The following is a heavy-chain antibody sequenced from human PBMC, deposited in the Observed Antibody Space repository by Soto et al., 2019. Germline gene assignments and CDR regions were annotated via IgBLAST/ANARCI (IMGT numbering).Heavy chain of an antibody. V-gene: IGHV5-51*01. CDR2: IYPGDCDT. D-gene: IGHD3-10*01. J-gene: IGHJ6*02. CDR3: ARGRAESPDYYYYGMDV. CDR1: GYSFTSYW. Sequence: PGESLKISCKGSGYSFTSYWIGWVRQMPGKGLEWMGIIYPGDCDTRYSPSFQGQVTISADKSISTAYLQWSSLKASDTAVYFCARGRAESPDYYYYGMDVWRQGTTVTVSS.